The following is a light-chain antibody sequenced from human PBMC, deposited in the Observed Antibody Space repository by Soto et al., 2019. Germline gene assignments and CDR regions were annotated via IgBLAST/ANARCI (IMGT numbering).Light chain of an antibody. CDR2: AAS. CDR1: QAIRTA. Sequence: IQMTQSPSSLSASVGDRVTITCRASQAIRTALGWYQQKPGKVPKLLIYAASTLQSGAPSRFSGSGSGTDFTLTISSLQPEDFATYYCLLDFRYFWAFGQGTKVDIK. CDR3: LLDFRYFWA. V-gene: IGKV1-6*01. J-gene: IGKJ1*01.